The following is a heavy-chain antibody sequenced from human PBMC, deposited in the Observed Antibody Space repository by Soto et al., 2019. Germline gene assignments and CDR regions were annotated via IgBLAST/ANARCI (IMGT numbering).Heavy chain of an antibody. CDR2: TSSSSGST. D-gene: IGHD6-13*01. J-gene: IGHJ4*02. CDR3: AKDLYSSSWEKRFYFDS. Sequence: LRLSCAASGFTFNSYAMSWVRQAPGKGLQWVASTSSSSGSTDYADSVKGRFTISRDNSKNTLYLQMNSLRAEDTAVYYCAKDLYSSSWEKRFYFDSWGQGTLVTVSS. CDR1: GFTFNSYA. V-gene: IGHV3-23*01.